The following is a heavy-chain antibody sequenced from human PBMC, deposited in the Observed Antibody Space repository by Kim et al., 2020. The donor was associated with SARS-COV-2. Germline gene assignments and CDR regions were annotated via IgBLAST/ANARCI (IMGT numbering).Heavy chain of an antibody. CDR1: GYTFTSYG. D-gene: IGHD3-10*01. J-gene: IGHJ3*02. V-gene: IGHV1-18*01. CDR2: ISAYNGNT. CDR3: AREAGYYYGSGNPGTFDI. Sequence: ASVKVSCKASGYTFTSYGISWVRQAPGQGLEWMGWISAYNGNTNYAQKLQGRVTMTTDTSTSTAYMELRSLRSDDTAVYYCAREAGYYYGSGNPGTFDIWGQGKMVTVSS.